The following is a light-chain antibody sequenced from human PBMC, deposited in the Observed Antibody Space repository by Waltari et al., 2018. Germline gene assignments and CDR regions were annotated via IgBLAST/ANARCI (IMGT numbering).Light chain of an antibody. CDR3: QQYNRWPPIT. V-gene: IGKV3-15*01. Sequence: VVLTQSPATLSVSPGESAIISCRASQSVSSNLAWYQQKPGQAPRLLIYDASTRASSLPARFRGSASGTEFTLTINSLQSEDSATYYCQQYNRWPPITFGQGTRLDIK. J-gene: IGKJ5*01. CDR1: QSVSSN. CDR2: DAS.